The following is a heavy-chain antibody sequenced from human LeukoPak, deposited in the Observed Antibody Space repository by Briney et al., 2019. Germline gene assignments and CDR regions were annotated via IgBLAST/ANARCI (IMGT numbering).Heavy chain of an antibody. CDR2: IRSSSSYI. Sequence: GGSLRLSCAASGFTFSSYSMNWVRQAPGKGLEWVSSIRSSSSYIYYADSVKGRFTISRDNAKNSLYLQMNSLRAEDTAVYYCARGWGAAAATPRGYWGQGTLVTVSS. CDR3: ARGWGAAAATPRGY. J-gene: IGHJ4*02. V-gene: IGHV3-21*01. D-gene: IGHD6-13*01. CDR1: GFTFSSYS.